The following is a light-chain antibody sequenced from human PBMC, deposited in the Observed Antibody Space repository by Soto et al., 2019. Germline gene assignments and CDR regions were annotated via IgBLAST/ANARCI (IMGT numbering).Light chain of an antibody. CDR3: QQYNSYSRT. V-gene: IGKV1-5*03. J-gene: IGKJ1*01. Sequence: DIQMTQYPSTVSASVGDRVTITCRASQSISSWLAWYQQKPGKAPNLLIYKASSLESGVPSRFSGSGSGTEFTLTISSLQPDDFATYYCQQYNSYSRTFGQGTKVEIK. CDR2: KAS. CDR1: QSISSW.